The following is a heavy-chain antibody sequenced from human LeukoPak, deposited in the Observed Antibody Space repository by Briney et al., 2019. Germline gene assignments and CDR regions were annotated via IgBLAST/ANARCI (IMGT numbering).Heavy chain of an antibody. J-gene: IGHJ4*02. D-gene: IGHD1-26*01. CDR3: ARAPGIGLYTGSHFDY. V-gene: IGHV3-30-3*01. CDR1: GFTFSSYV. CDR2: ISYDGSNK. Sequence: GRSLRLSCAASGFTFSSYVMHWVRQAPGKGLEWVAVISYDGSNKYFADSVKGRFTISRDNSKNTLYLQMNSLRAEDTAVYYCARAPGIGLYTGSHFDYWGQGTLVTVSS.